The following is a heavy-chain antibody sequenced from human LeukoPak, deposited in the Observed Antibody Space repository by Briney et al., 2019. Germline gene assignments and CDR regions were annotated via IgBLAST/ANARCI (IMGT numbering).Heavy chain of an antibody. CDR1: GYTFTSYG. J-gene: IGHJ6*03. CDR3: ARMGYCSSTSCYLRYYYYYYMDV. D-gene: IGHD2-2*01. V-gene: IGHV1-18*01. Sequence: GASVKVSCKASGYTFTSYGISWVRQAPGQGLEWMGWISAYNGNTNYAQKLQGRVTMTTDTSTSTAYMELRSLRSDDTAVYYCARMGYCSSTSCYLRYYYYYYMDVWGKGTTVTISS. CDR2: ISAYNGNT.